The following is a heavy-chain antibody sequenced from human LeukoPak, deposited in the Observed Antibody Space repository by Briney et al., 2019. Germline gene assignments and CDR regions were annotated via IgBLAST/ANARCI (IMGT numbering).Heavy chain of an antibody. CDR2: ISAYNGNT. Sequence: GASVKVSCKASGYTFTSYGISWVRQAPGQGLEWMGWISAYNGNTNYAQKLQGRVTMTTDTSTSTAYMELRSLRSDDTAVYYCARDTEYYYDSSGYPDWGQGTLVTVSS. V-gene: IGHV1-18*01. CDR3: ARDTEYYYDSSGYPD. J-gene: IGHJ4*02. D-gene: IGHD3-22*01. CDR1: GYTFTSYG.